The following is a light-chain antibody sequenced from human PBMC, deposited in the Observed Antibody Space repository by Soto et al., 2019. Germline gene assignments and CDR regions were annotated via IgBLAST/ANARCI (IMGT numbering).Light chain of an antibody. CDR2: GAS. CDR1: QSVSSN. J-gene: IGKJ1*01. V-gene: IGKV3-15*01. CDR3: QHYNNWPPWT. Sequence: ELMSTHSQATLSVSPGERTTLSCSASQSVSSNLAWYQQKPGQPPRLLIYGASTRATGIPARFSGSGSGTEFTLTISSLQSEDFGVYYCQHYNNWPPWTFGQGTKVDIK.